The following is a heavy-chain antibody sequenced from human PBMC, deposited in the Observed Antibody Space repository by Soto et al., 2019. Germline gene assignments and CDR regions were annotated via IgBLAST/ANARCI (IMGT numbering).Heavy chain of an antibody. Sequence: QVQLQESGPGLVKPSQTLSLTCTVSGGSINSGGYYWTWIRQHPGKGLEWVGSIHYSGSTYYNPSLKSRLTISVDTSKNQFSLKLRSVTAADTAVYYCARCREWSVTTNFDYWGQGTLVTVSS. CDR1: GGSINSGGYY. CDR2: IHYSGST. V-gene: IGHV4-31*03. J-gene: IGHJ4*02. CDR3: ARCREWSVTTNFDY. D-gene: IGHD3-3*01.